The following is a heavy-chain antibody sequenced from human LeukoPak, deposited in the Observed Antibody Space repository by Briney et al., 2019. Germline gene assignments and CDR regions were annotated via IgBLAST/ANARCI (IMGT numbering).Heavy chain of an antibody. J-gene: IGHJ4*02. D-gene: IGHD4-17*01. CDR2: ISYDGSNK. CDR3: AKDARDYGDYSAGFDY. CDR1: GSTFSSYG. V-gene: IGHV3-30*18. Sequence: GRSLRLSCAASGSTFSSYGMHWVRQAPGKGLEWVAVISYDGSNKYYADSVKGRFTISRDNSKNTLYLQMNSLRAEDTAVYYCAKDARDYGDYSAGFDYWGQGTLVTVSS.